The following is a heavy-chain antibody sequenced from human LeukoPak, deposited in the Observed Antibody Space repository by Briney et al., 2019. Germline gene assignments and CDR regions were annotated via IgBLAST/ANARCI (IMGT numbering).Heavy chain of an antibody. CDR1: GFTFSSYA. CDR3: AKSMRIAAAGTGVDY. V-gene: IGHV3-23*01. Sequence: GGSLRLSCAASGFTFSSYAMSWVRQAPGRGLEWVSAISGSGGSTYYADSVKGRFTISRDNSKNTLYLQMNSLRAEDTAVYYCAKSMRIAAAGTGVDYWGQGTLVTVSS. J-gene: IGHJ4*02. D-gene: IGHD6-13*01. CDR2: ISGSGGST.